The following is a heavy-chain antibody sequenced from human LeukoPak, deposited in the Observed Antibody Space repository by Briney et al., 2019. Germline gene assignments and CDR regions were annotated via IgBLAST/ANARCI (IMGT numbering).Heavy chain of an antibody. CDR1: GGTFNSYG. V-gene: IGHV1-69*05. CDR3: ARGEVADRSGFAHFDS. J-gene: IGHJ4*02. CDR2: VIPMFGPA. D-gene: IGHD3-22*01. Sequence: SVKVSCKAPGGTFNSYGISWVRQAPGQGLEWMGGVIPMFGPAKYAPKFQGRATMTTDASTSTAYMVLNSLRSEDTATYFCARGEVADRSGFAHFDSWGQGSLVTVSS.